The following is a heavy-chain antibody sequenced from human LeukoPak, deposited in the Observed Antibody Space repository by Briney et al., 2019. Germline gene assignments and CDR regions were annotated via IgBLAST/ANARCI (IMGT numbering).Heavy chain of an antibody. CDR2: IYPGDSDT. D-gene: IGHD3-22*01. CDR1: GYSFTSCW. Sequence: GESLKISCKGSGYSFTSCWIGWVRQMPGKGLEWMGIIYPGDSDTRYSPSFQGQVTISADKSISTAYLQWSSLKASDTAMYYCAGTTALLRSDRHYYDSSGPGAGGAFDIWGQGTMVTVSS. CDR3: AGTTALLRSDRHYYDSSGPGAGGAFDI. V-gene: IGHV5-51*01. J-gene: IGHJ3*02.